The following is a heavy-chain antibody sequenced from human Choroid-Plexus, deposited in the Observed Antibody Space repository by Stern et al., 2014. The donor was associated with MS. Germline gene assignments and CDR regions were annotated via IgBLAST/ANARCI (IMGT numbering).Heavy chain of an antibody. J-gene: IGHJ6*02. D-gene: IGHD3-3*01. CDR2: INPNTGGT. CDR3: ARDQRGITIFGVVTDYYYLXXXX. Sequence: QVQLVQSGAEVKKPGASVKVSCKTSGYIFTGYYIHWVRQAPGQGLEWMAWINPNTGGTKYAQKFQGRVTMSRDTSISTDYVELSSLTSDDTAVYYCARDQRGITIFGVVTDYYYLXXXXWGQGTTVTVSS. V-gene: IGHV1-2*02. CDR1: GYIFTGYY.